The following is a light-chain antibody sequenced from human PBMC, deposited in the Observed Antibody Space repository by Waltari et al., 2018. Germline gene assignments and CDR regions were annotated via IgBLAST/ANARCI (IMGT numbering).Light chain of an antibody. J-gene: IGLJ3*02. V-gene: IGLV2-23*02. CDR2: EVT. CDR1: SSDIGYYNL. Sequence: QSALTQPASVSGSPGQSITISCTGTSSDIGYYNLVSWYQHLPGKAPKVMIYEVTKRPSGVSNCFSGSKSGNTASLTISGVQAEDEGHYYCCSYAGSGTWVFGGGTKLTVL. CDR3: CSYAGSGTWV.